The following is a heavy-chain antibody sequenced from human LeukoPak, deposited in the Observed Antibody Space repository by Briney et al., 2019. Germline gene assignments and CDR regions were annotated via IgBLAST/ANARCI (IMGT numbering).Heavy chain of an antibody. CDR3: ARDKVGANGFDY. D-gene: IGHD1-26*01. CDR1: GFTFSSYS. CDR2: ISSSSYI. V-gene: IGHV3-21*01. J-gene: IGHJ4*02. Sequence: GGSLRLSCAASGFTFSSYSMNWVRQAPGKGLEWVSSISSSSYIYYADSVKGRFTISRDNAKNSLYLQMNSLRAEDTAVYYCARDKVGANGFDYWGQGTLVTVSS.